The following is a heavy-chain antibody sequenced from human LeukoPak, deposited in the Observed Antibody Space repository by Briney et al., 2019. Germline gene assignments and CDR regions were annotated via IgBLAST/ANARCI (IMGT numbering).Heavy chain of an antibody. D-gene: IGHD5-12*01. CDR2: ISYDGSNK. CDR3: ARVIVATYNYYYYGMDV. V-gene: IGHV3-30-3*01. J-gene: IGHJ6*02. Sequence: GGSLRLSCAASGFTFSSYAMHWVRQAPGKGLEWVAVISYDGSNKYYADSVKGRFTISRDNSKNTLYLQMNSLRAEDTAVYYCARVIVATYNYYYYGMDVWGQGTTVTVSS. CDR1: GFTFSSYA.